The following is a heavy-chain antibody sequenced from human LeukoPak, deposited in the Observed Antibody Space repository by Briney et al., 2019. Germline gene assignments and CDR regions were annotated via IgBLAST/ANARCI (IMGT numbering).Heavy chain of an antibody. CDR3: AFFSYSYDSSGLTPDAFDI. V-gene: IGHV3-23*01. CDR1: GFTFSSYG. CDR2: IRGRGGTT. Sequence: GVSLRLSCTASGFTFSSYGMCGVRQAPGKGLEWVSAIRGRGGTTYYADSVKGRFTISRDNSKNTLYLQMNSLRAEDTAVYYCAFFSYSYDSSGLTPDAFDIWGQGTMVTVSS. J-gene: IGHJ3*02. D-gene: IGHD3-22*01.